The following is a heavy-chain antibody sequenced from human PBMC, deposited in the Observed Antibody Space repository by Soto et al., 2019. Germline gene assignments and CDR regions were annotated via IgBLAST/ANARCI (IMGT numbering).Heavy chain of an antibody. Sequence: EVQLLESGGGLVQPGGSLRLSCAGSGLTFNIYAMNWVRQAPGKGLEWVSTISDSDDHTYYADSVKGRFTISRDNSKNTLYLQMNSLRTEDTAVYYCAQLPRYSGYVDYWGQGTLVTVSS. CDR2: ISDSDDHT. J-gene: IGHJ4*02. CDR1: GLTFNIYA. CDR3: AQLPRYSGYVDY. V-gene: IGHV3-23*01. D-gene: IGHD5-12*01.